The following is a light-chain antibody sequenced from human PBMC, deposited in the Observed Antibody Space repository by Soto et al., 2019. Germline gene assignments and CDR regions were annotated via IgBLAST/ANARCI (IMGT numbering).Light chain of an antibody. J-gene: IGKJ1*01. CDR2: AAS. CDR1: QGISSY. Sequence: DIQLTQSPSFLSASVGDRVTITCRASQGISSYLAWYQQKPGKAPNLLIYAASTLQSGVPSRFSGSGSGTEFTLTISSLQSEDFAVYYCQQYRSWPRTFGQGTKVDIK. CDR3: QQYRSWPRT. V-gene: IGKV1-9*01.